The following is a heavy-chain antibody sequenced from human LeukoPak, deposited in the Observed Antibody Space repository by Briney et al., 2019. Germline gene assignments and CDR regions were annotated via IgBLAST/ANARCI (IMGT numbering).Heavy chain of an antibody. D-gene: IGHD2-15*01. J-gene: IGHJ4*02. CDR1: GYTFTSYD. CDR2: MNPNSCNA. V-gene: IGHV1-8*01. CDR3: ARGLALGYCSGGSCYSGVY. Sequence: GASVKVSCKASGYTFTSYDINWVRHATGQGLLWIVWMNPNSCNAGYAQKFQGRVTLTSNTSISADYLELSSLRSEHTAVYYCARGLALGYCSGGSCYSGVYWGQGTLVTVSS.